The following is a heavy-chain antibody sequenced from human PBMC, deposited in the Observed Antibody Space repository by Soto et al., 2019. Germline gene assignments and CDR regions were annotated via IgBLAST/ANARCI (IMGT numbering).Heavy chain of an antibody. Sequence: EVQLVESGAGLVQPGGSLRLSCGASGFTFSSYNMHWIRQGPGKGLVWVSRINSDGRSTRYADSVKSRLTISRDNAKNTLYLKIDNLRVEDTAIYYCARGGAVSGGWYEGHWALGTLVTVSA. CDR2: INSDGRST. V-gene: IGHV3-74*01. D-gene: IGHD6-19*01. CDR1: GFTFSSYN. J-gene: IGHJ4*02. CDR3: ARGGAVSGGWYEGH.